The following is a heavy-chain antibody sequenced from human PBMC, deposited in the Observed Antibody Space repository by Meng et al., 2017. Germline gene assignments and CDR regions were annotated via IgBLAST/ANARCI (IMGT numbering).Heavy chain of an antibody. Sequence: GESLKISCAASGFTFSSYGMHWVRQAPGKGLEWVSSISSSSSYIYYADSVKGRFTISRDNSKNSLYLQMNSLRAEDTAVYYCARDRVVGATADYSDYWGQGTLVTVSS. V-gene: IGHV3-21*01. J-gene: IGHJ4*02. CDR1: GFTFSSYG. CDR2: ISSSSSYI. D-gene: IGHD1-26*01. CDR3: ARDRVVGATADYSDY.